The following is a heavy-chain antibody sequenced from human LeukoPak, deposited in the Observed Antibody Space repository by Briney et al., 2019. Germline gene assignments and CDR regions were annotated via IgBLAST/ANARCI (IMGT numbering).Heavy chain of an antibody. V-gene: IGHV4-61*02. CDR2: IYTSGST. CDR3: ARDRQVNYYYYGMDV. CDR1: GGSISSGSYY. J-gene: IGHJ6*02. D-gene: IGHD3-10*01. Sequence: SQTLSLTCTVSGGSISSGSYYWSWIRQPAGMGLEWIGRIYTSGSTNYNPSLKSRVTISVDTSKNQFSLKLSSVTAADTAVYYCARDRQVNYYYYGMDVWGQGTTVTVSS.